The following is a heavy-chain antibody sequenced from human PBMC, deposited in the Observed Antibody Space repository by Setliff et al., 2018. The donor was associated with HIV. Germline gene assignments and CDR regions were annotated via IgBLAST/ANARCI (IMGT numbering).Heavy chain of an antibody. D-gene: IGHD3-22*01. Sequence: ASVKVSCKASGYTFTDYYMHWVRQAPGQGLEWMGRINPHSGGTNYAQMFQGRVTMTRDTSISTAYMELSRLRSDDTAVYYCARVPRIGSGYLGDNFRTFDYWGQGTRVTVSS. V-gene: IGHV1-2*06. CDR3: ARVPRIGSGYLGDNFRTFDY. J-gene: IGHJ4*02. CDR1: GYTFTDYY. CDR2: INPHSGGT.